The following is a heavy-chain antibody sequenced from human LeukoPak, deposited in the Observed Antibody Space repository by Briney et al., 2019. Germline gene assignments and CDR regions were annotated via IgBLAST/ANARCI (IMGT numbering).Heavy chain of an antibody. CDR2: IYYSGST. V-gene: IGHV4-39*07. CDR1: GGSISSSSYY. Sequence: SETLSLTCTVSGGSISSSSYYWGWIRQPPGKGLEWIGSIYYSGSTYYNPSLKSRVTISVDTSKNQFSLKLSSVTAADTAVYYCAREIISGLNWFDPWGQGTLVTVSS. CDR3: AREIISGLNWFDP. J-gene: IGHJ5*02. D-gene: IGHD3-10*01.